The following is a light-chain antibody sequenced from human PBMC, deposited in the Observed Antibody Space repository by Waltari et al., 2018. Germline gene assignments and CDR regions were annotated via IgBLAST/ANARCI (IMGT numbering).Light chain of an antibody. CDR2: SAS. J-gene: IGKJ2*01. V-gene: IGKV1-39*01. Sequence: GDRVTITCRASQNIDNYLNWYQQKPGKAPKVLIHSASSLQSGVPSRFSGRGSGTDFTLTISSLQPEDFATYYCQQSKRVSYTFGQGTKLEI. CDR1: QNIDNY. CDR3: QQSKRVSYT.